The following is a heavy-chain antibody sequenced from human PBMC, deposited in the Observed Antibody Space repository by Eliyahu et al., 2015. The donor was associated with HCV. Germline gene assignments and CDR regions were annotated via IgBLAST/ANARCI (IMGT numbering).Heavy chain of an antibody. V-gene: IGHV3-21*01. Sequence: EVQLVESGGGLVKPGGSLRLSCVASGFTFSDYSMNWVRQAPGMGLEWVSTLSSSGSYIYYADSVEGRFTISRDNDNNSLFLQMNSLRAEDTAVYYCARELGGYSYGGGFDMWAQGTMVIVSS. CDR3: ARELGGYSYGGGFDM. CDR2: LSSSGSYI. CDR1: GFTFSDYS. J-gene: IGHJ3*02. D-gene: IGHD5-18*01.